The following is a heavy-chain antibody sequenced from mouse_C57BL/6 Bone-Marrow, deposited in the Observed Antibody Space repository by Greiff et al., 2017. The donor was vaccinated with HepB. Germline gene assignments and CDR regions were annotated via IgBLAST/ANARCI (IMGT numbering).Heavy chain of an antibody. Sequence: EVQLQQSGPELVKPGASVKMSCKASGYTFTDYNMHWVKQSHGKSLEWIGYINPNNGGTSYNQKFKGKGTLTVNKSSSTAYMELRSLTSEDSAVYYCARDYGSSYDWYFDVWGTGTTVTVSS. J-gene: IGHJ1*03. CDR2: INPNNGGT. V-gene: IGHV1-22*01. CDR1: GYTFTDYN. CDR3: ARDYGSSYDWYFDV. D-gene: IGHD1-1*01.